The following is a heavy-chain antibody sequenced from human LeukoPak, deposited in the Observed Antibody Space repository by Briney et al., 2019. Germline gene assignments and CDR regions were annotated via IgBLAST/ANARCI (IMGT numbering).Heavy chain of an antibody. Sequence: GRSLRLSCAVSGFTFDDYAMNWVRQAPGKGLEWVSHISSRSSDTYYADSVKGRFTISRDNAKDSLYLQMNSLRAEDTAVYYCARGSGSYSGGMDVWGQGTTVTVSS. CDR1: GFTFDDYA. CDR3: ARGSGSYSGGMDV. J-gene: IGHJ6*02. V-gene: IGHV3-11*06. CDR2: ISSRSSDT. D-gene: IGHD3-10*01.